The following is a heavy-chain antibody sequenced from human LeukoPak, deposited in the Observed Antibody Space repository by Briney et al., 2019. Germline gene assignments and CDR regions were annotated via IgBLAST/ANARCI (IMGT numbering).Heavy chain of an antibody. V-gene: IGHV3-23*01. CDR2: MSSSDDGR. D-gene: IGHD2-15*01. J-gene: IGHJ4*02. Sequence: GGSLRLSCAASGFTFSSYSMNWVRQAPGKGLEWVSAMSSSDDGRYYAASVRGRFTVSRDTSRSTLYLQMNSLRAEDAAVYYCAKAPVTSCRGAFCYPFDYWGQGTLVTVSS. CDR1: GFTFSSYS. CDR3: AKAPVTSCRGAFCYPFDY.